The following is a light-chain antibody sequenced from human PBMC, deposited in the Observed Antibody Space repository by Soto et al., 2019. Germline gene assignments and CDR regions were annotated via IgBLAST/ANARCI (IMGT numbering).Light chain of an antibody. V-gene: IGKV1-33*01. J-gene: IGKJ5*01. CDR3: QHYNSLPIT. CDR1: QDIRFY. Sequence: DIQMTQSPSSLSASLGDRVTITCQATQDIRFYLNWYQHKTGQAPKPLIYDASQLETGVPSRFSGSGSGTDFTFTINNLQPEDIGTYYCQHYNSLPITFGQGTRLEIK. CDR2: DAS.